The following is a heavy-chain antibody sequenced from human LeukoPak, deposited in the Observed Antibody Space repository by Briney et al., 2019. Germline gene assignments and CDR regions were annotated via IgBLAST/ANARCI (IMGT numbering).Heavy chain of an antibody. CDR2: ISSSSSYI. V-gene: IGHV3-21*04. CDR3: ARAHKTNPKQARLRNYYDSSGYASRDAFDI. Sequence: RSGGSLRLSCAASGFTFSSYSMNWVRQAPGKGLEWVSSISSSSSYIYYADSVKGRFTISRENAKNSLYLQMNSLRAEDTAVYYCARAHKTNPKQARLRNYYDSSGYASRDAFDIWGQGTMVTVSS. D-gene: IGHD3-22*01. J-gene: IGHJ3*02. CDR1: GFTFSSYS.